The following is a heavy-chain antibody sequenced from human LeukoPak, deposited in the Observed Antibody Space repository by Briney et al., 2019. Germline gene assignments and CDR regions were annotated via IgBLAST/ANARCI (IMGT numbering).Heavy chain of an antibody. CDR3: ARGNYAMDV. V-gene: IGHV6-1*01. J-gene: IGHJ6*02. CDR1: GDRVSSNSRA. CDR2: TYYRSKWYY. Sequence: SQTLSLTFAISGDRVSSNSRAWNWIRQSPSRGLEWLGKTYYRSKWYYDYAVSVKSRIIITPDTSKNQFSLQLNSVTPGDTAVYYCARGNYAMDVWGQGTTVTVSS.